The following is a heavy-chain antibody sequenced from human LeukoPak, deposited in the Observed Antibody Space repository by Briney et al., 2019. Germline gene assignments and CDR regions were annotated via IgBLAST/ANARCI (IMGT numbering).Heavy chain of an antibody. V-gene: IGHV3-23*01. J-gene: IGHJ4*02. CDR2: ISGSGGST. CDR3: AKVLMPLSSGYYPN. Sequence: GGSLRLSCAASGFTFSSYAMGWVRQAPGKGLEWVSAISGSGGSTYYADSVKGRFTISRDNSKNTLYLQMNSLRAEDTAVYYCAKVLMPLSSGYYPNWGQGTLVTVSS. D-gene: IGHD3-22*01. CDR1: GFTFSSYA.